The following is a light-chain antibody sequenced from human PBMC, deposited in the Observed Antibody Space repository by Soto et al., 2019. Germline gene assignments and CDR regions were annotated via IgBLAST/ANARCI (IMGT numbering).Light chain of an antibody. CDR3: CSYAGSSTLREV. CDR2: EGS. V-gene: IGLV2-23*03. CDR1: SSDVGSYNL. Sequence: QSALTQPASVSGSPGQSITISCTGTSSDVGSYNLVSWYQQHPGKAPKLMIYEGSKRPSGVSNRFSGSKSGNTASLTISGLQAEDEADYYCCSYAGSSTLREVFGGGTKETVL. J-gene: IGLJ2*01.